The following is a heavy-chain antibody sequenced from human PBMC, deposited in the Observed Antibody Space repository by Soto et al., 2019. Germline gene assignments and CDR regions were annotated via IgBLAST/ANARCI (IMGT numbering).Heavy chain of an antibody. CDR2: TGSTGRTT. Sequence: GGSLRLSCAASGFTFNIYAMTWVRQAPGKGLEWVSTTGSTGRTTYYSDAVKGRFTVSRDNSKNTLDLQMSNLRAEDTAVYYCATVHNTSRSFDYWGQGTLVTVSS. J-gene: IGHJ4*02. CDR3: ATVHNTSRSFDY. CDR1: GFTFNIYA. V-gene: IGHV3-23*01. D-gene: IGHD1-20*01.